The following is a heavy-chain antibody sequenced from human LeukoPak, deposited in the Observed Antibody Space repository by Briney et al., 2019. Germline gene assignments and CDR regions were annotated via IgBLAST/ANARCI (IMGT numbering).Heavy chain of an antibody. CDR3: AKEEWGFGEFPLFIDV. CDR1: GFTVSRYG. CDR2: ISGSGGST. V-gene: IGHV3-23*01. D-gene: IGHD3-10*01. J-gene: IGHJ6*03. Sequence: GGSLRLSYAASGFTVSRYGMSWVRQAPGKGLECVSSISGSGGSTYHAASGKGRLTISRNKSKNTLYLQMNSVRAEDRAVYYCAKEEWGFGEFPLFIDVWGKGTTVTISS.